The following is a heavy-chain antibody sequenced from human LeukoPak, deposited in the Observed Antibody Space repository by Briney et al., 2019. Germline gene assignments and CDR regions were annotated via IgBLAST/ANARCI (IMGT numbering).Heavy chain of an antibody. CDR3: ARHTIGLRLRPFDY. V-gene: IGHV4-39*01. D-gene: IGHD3-3*01. CDR2: IYYSGST. J-gene: IGHJ4*02. Sequence: PSETLSLTCTVSGGSISSSSYYWGWIRQPPGKGLEWIGSIYYSGSTYYNPSLKSRVTISVDTSKNQFSLKLSSVTAADTAVYYCARHTIGLRLRPFDYWGQGTLVTVSS. CDR1: GGSISSSSYY.